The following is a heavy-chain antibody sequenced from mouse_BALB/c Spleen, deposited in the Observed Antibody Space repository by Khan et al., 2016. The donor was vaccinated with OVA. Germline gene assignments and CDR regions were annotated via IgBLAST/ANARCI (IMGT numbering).Heavy chain of an antibody. D-gene: IGHD1-1*01. V-gene: IGHV3-2*02. CDR2: ISYSGST. Sequence: VQLKQSGPGLVKPSQSLSLTCTVTGYSITSGYAWNWIRQFPGNKLEWMGYISYSGSTSYNPSLRSRISITRDTSKNQFFLQLNSVTTEDTATYDGARKNYYGYAMDYWGQGTSVTVSS. CDR3: ARKNYYGYAMDY. CDR1: GYSITSGYA. J-gene: IGHJ4*01.